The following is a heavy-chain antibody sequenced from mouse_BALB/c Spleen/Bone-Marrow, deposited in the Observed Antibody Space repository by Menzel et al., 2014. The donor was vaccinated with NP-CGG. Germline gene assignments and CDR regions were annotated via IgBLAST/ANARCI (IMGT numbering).Heavy chain of an antibody. D-gene: IGHD2-4*01. Sequence: EVNVVESGGGLVQPGGSRKLSCAASGFTFSSFGMHWVRQAPEKGLEWVAYISSGSSTIYYAGTVKGRFTISRDNPKNTLFLQMTSLRSEDTAMYYCTRKGALITHYYAMDYWGQGTSVTVSS. CDR2: ISSGSSTI. CDR1: GFTFSSFG. CDR3: TRKGALITHYYAMDY. J-gene: IGHJ4*01. V-gene: IGHV5-17*02.